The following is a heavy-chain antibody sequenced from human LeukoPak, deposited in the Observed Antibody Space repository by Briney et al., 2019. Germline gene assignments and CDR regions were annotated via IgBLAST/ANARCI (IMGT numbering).Heavy chain of an antibody. V-gene: IGHV1-18*03. CDR1: GYTFTSYG. J-gene: IGHJ3*02. Sequence: ASVKVSCKASGYTFTSYGISWVRQAPGQGLEWMGWISAYNGNTNYAQKLQGRVTMTTDTSTSTAYMELRSLRSDDMAVYYCAADVAGSDAFDIWGQGTMVTVSS. D-gene: IGHD2-15*01. CDR2: ISAYNGNT. CDR3: AADVAGSDAFDI.